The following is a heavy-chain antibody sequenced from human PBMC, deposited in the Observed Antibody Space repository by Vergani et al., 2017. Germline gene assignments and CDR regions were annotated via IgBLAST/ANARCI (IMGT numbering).Heavy chain of an antibody. J-gene: IGHJ3*02. CDR2: ISSSSTYI. D-gene: IGHD1-26*01. Sequence: QVQLVESGGGLVKPGGSLRLSCAASGFTFSDYYMSWIRQAPGKGLEWVSYISSSSTYIYDADSVKGRFTISRDNAKNSLYLQMNSLRAEDTAVYYCARGRLGATHDAFDIWGQGTMVTVSS. CDR3: ARGRLGATHDAFDI. CDR1: GFTFSDYY. V-gene: IGHV3-11*06.